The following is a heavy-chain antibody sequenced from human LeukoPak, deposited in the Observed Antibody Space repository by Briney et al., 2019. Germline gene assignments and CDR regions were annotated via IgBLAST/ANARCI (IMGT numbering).Heavy chain of an antibody. V-gene: IGHV4-59*12. D-gene: IGHD3-22*01. CDR1: GGSISSYY. CDR3: ARVRRIAMIVVG. Sequence: PSETLSLTCTVSGGSISSYYWSWIRQPPGKGLEWIGYIYYSGSTNYNPSLKSRVTISVDTSKNQFSLKLSSVTAADTAVYYCARVRRIAMIVVGWGQGTLVTVSS. J-gene: IGHJ1*01. CDR2: IYYSGST.